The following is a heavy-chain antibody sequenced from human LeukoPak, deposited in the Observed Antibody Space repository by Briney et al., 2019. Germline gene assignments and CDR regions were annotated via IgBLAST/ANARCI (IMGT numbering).Heavy chain of an antibody. CDR2: ISSNGGST. V-gene: IGHV3-64*01. CDR3: ARELNGAFDP. Sequence: GGSLRLSCAASGFTFSSYAMHWVRQAPGKGLEYVSAISSNGGSTYYANSVKGRFTISRDNSKNTLYLQMGSLRAEDMAVYYCARELNGAFDPWGQGTLVTVSS. CDR1: GFTFSSYA. J-gene: IGHJ5*02. D-gene: IGHD1-1*01.